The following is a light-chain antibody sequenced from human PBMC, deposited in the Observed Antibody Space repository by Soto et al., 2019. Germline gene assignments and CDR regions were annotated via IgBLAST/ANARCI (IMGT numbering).Light chain of an antibody. CDR1: QSVSSXX. CDR2: GAS. CDR3: XXXGSSPFT. J-gene: IGKJ3*01. V-gene: IGKV3-20*01. Sequence: EIVLTQSXGTLSLSPGERATLSCRASQSVSSXXSAWYQQKPGQAPRLLIYGASSRATGIPDRFSGSGSGTDFTLTISRLXPEXFAVYXXXXXGSSPFTFGPGTKVDIK.